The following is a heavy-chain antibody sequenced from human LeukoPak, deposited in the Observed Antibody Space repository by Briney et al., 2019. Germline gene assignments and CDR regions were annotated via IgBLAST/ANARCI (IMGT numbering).Heavy chain of an antibody. D-gene: IGHD3-10*01. Sequence: GGSLRLSCAASGFTFSSYSMNWVRQAPGKGLEWVSSISSSSSYIYYADSVKGRFTISRDNAKNSLYLQMNSLRAEGKAVYYCARDLYYGSGSYYQSGYYGMDVWGQGTTVTVSS. CDR3: ARDLYYGSGSYYQSGYYGMDV. CDR2: ISSSSSYI. V-gene: IGHV3-21*01. J-gene: IGHJ6*02. CDR1: GFTFSSYS.